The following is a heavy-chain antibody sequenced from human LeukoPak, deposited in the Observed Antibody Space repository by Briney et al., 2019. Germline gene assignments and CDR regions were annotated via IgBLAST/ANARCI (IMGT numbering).Heavy chain of an antibody. CDR1: GYSFNNYW. Sequence: GESLKISCKASGYSFNNYWIGWMRQMPGKGLEWMGIIYPGDSDTRYSPSFQGQVTISADKSISTVYLQWSSLKASDTAMFYCARLGASITIFGVVPHYWGQGTLITVSS. J-gene: IGHJ4*02. D-gene: IGHD3-3*01. CDR3: ARLGASITIFGVVPHY. CDR2: IYPGDSDT. V-gene: IGHV5-51*01.